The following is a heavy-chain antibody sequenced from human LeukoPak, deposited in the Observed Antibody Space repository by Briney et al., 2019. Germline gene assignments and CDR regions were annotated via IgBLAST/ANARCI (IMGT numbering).Heavy chain of an antibody. CDR1: GFTFDGYA. J-gene: IGHJ4*02. CDR3: AKGDLYDYGDHYFDY. CDR2: ISWNSGSI. V-gene: IGHV3-9*01. D-gene: IGHD4-17*01. Sequence: GGSLRLSCAGSGFTFDGYAMHWVRQAPGKGLEWVAGISWNSGSIGYADSVKGRFTISRDNSKNTLSLQMNSLRAEDTAIYYCAKGDLYDYGDHYFDYWGQGTLVTVSS.